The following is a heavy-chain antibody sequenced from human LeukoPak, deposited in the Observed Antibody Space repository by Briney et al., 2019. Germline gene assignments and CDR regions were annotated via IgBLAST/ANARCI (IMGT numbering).Heavy chain of an antibody. CDR1: GFTLSSYE. CDR2: IGSGGGAT. Sequence: GGSLRLSCSASGFTLSSYEMNGIRQPPARGLEGFSYIGSGGGATYHADSVKGRFTISRDNAKNSLFLQMKSLRAEDTAVYYCVRDGAGGAGGLFDLWGQGTLVSVSS. J-gene: IGHJ5*02. CDR3: VRDGAGGAGGLFDL. D-gene: IGHD1-26*01. V-gene: IGHV3-48*03.